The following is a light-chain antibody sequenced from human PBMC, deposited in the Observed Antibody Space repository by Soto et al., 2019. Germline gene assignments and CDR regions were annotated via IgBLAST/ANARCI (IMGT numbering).Light chain of an antibody. CDR3: QPQNNWPVVT. J-gene: IGKJ4*01. V-gene: IGKV3-15*01. CDR2: GAS. CDR1: RSISRH. Sequence: EMVLTQSPATLSGSPGERVTLSCRASRSISRHLAWYQQKAGQAPRLLIYGASTRATGIPDRFSGRGSGTEFTLTINGLQSEDFATYYCQPQNNWPVVTFGGGTRVEIK.